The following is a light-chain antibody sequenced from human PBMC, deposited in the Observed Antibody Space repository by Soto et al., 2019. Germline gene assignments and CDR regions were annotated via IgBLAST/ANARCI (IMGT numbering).Light chain of an antibody. V-gene: IGKV3-15*01. CDR3: QQFSSYPLT. Sequence: EIVMTQSPATLSVSPGERATLSCRASQNVGNNLVWYQQKPGQAPRLLIYGASTRAAGIPDRFSGSGSGTDFTLTISRLEPEDFAVYYCQQFSSYPLTFGGGTKVEIK. CDR1: QNVGNN. CDR2: GAS. J-gene: IGKJ4*01.